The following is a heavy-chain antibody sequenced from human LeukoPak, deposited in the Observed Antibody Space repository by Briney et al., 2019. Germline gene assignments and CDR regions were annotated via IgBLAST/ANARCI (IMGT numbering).Heavy chain of an antibody. J-gene: IGHJ5*02. CDR2: INHRGST. V-gene: IGHV4-34*01. CDR3: ARGISYCSSTSCFWFDP. Sequence: SETLSLTCAVYGGSFSGYYWSWIRQPPGKGLEWIGEINHRGSTYYNPSLKSRVTISVDRSKNQFSLKLSSVTAADTAVYYCARGISYCSSTSCFWFDPWGQGTLVTVSS. CDR1: GGSFSGYY. D-gene: IGHD2-2*01.